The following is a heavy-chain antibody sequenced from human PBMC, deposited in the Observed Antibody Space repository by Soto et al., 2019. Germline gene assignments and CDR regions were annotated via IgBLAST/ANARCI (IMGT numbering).Heavy chain of an antibody. CDR1: AGSIRSGDYY. V-gene: IGHV4-30-4*01. CDR2: IDHSGSA. D-gene: IGHD7-27*01. J-gene: IGHJ4*02. Sequence: QVQLQESGPGLVKPSQTLSLTCTVSAGSIRSGDYYWTWIRQPPGKGLEWLGYIDHSGSAYYNPSVKRRATISIDTSNNPSSLKLTSVTAADTTVYYSAGELGTFYFEHWGQGTLVTVSS. CDR3: AGELGTFYFEH.